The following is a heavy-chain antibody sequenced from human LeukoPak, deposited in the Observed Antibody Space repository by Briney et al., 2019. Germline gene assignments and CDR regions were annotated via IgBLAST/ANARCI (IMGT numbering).Heavy chain of an antibody. J-gene: IGHJ4*02. CDR3: AKDLVRSVGIAVAGTTPDY. V-gene: IGHV3-30*18. Sequence: GGSLRLSCAASGFTFSSYGMHWVRQAPGKGLEWVAVISYDGSNKYYADSVKGRFTISRDNSKNTLYLQMNSLRAEDTAVYYCAKDLVRSVGIAVAGTTPDYWCQGTLVTVSS. CDR2: ISYDGSNK. CDR1: GFTFSSYG. D-gene: IGHD6-19*01.